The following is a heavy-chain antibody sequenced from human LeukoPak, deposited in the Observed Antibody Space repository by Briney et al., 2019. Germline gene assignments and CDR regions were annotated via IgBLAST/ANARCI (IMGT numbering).Heavy chain of an antibody. Sequence: PGGSLRLSCAASGFTFSSYAMSWIRQAPGKGLEWVAVISYDGSNKYYADSVKGRFTISRDNSKNTLYLQMNSLRAEDTAVYYCAKIARLLWFGEPRGAFDIWGQGTMVTVSS. J-gene: IGHJ3*02. CDR2: ISYDGSNK. V-gene: IGHV3-30*18. CDR3: AKIARLLWFGEPRGAFDI. CDR1: GFTFSSYA. D-gene: IGHD3-10*01.